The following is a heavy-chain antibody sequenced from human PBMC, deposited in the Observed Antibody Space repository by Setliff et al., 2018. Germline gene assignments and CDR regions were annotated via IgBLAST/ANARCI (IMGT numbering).Heavy chain of an antibody. Sequence: GASVKVSCKAFGYTFTTYGITWVRQAPGQGLEWMGWISAYNGNTDSAQKFQGRVTMSADTSTTTVYMELRSLRSDDTAVYYCARDRGGDDFVGAVGDSFDIWGQGTMVTVSS. D-gene: IGHD2-21*01. CDR1: GYTFTTYG. CDR3: ARDRGGDDFVGAVGDSFDI. CDR2: ISAYNGNT. V-gene: IGHV1-18*01. J-gene: IGHJ3*02.